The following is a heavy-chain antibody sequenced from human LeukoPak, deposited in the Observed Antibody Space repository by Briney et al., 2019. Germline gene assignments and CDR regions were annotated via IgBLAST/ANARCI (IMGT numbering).Heavy chain of an antibody. J-gene: IGHJ4*02. Sequence: ASVKVSCKASGYTFTGYYMHWVRQAPGQGLEWMGWMNPNSGNTGYAQKFQGRVTMTRNTSISTAYMELSSLRSEDTAVYYCARAGYGDYAFDYWGQGTLVTVSS. CDR3: ARAGYGDYAFDY. V-gene: IGHV1-8*02. CDR1: GYTFTGYY. D-gene: IGHD4-17*01. CDR2: MNPNSGNT.